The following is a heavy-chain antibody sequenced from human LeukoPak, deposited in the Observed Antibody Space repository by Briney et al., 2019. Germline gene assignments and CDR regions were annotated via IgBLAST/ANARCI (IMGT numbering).Heavy chain of an antibody. J-gene: IGHJ4*02. D-gene: IGHD2-21*01. Sequence: GGSLRLSCAASGFTFSGSAMHWVRQASGKGLEWVGRIRSKANSYATAYAASVKGRFTISRDNSKNTLYLQMNSLRAEDTAVYYCAKDYIEGTYWAPIGYWGQGTLVSVSS. CDR3: AKDYIEGTYWAPIGY. CDR2: IRSKANSYAT. V-gene: IGHV3-73*01. CDR1: GFTFSGSA.